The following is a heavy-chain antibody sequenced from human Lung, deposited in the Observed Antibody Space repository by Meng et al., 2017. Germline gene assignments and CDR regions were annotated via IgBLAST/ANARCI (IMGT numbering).Heavy chain of an antibody. D-gene: IGHD4-17*01. V-gene: IGHV4-4*02. CDR3: ARNGAYCLHS. Sequence: LQDSGPRLVKPSETLSLTCAVSGGSISSGNWWSWVRQPPGKGLEWIGEISHSGNTNYSPSFRGRVTMSVGRSRDQFSLELNSVTAADTAVYFCARNGAYCLHSWGQGTLVTVSS. J-gene: IGHJ4*02. CDR2: ISHSGNT. CDR1: GGSISSGNW.